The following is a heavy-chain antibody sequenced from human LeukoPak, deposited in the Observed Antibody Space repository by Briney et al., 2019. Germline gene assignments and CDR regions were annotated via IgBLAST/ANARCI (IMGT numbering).Heavy chain of an antibody. CDR3: ARVPLYSGTYYFDC. V-gene: IGHV4-59*01. CDR2: IYYSGST. D-gene: IGHD1-26*01. J-gene: IGHJ4*02. Sequence: SETLSLTCTVSGGSISGYYWSWIRQPPGKGLEWIGYIYYSGSTNYNPSLKSRVTISVDASKNQFSLKLSSVTAADTAVYYCARVPLYSGTYYFDCWGQGTLVTVSS. CDR1: GGSISGYY.